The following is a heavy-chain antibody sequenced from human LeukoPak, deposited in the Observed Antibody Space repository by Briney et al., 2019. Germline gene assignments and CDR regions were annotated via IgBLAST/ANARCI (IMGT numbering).Heavy chain of an antibody. J-gene: IGHJ4*02. CDR2: IWYDGSNK. CDR3: AREYGGSYSALGY. Sequence: GRSLRLSCAASGFTFSGYGMHWVRQAPGKGLEWVAVIWYDGSNKYYADSVKGRFTISRDNSKNTLYLQMNSLRAEDTAVYYCAREYGGSYSALGYWGQGTLVTVSS. V-gene: IGHV3-33*01. D-gene: IGHD1-26*01. CDR1: GFTFSGYG.